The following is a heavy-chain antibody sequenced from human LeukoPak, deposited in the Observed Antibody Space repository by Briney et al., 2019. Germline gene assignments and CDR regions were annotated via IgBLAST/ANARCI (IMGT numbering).Heavy chain of an antibody. CDR2: IGPTGFDR. D-gene: IGHD1-14*01. V-gene: IGHV3-21*06. CDR3: ATETNGRHYDY. CDR1: GFTFSSYE. Sequence: GGSLRLSCEGSGFTFSSYEMNWVRQAPGKGLEWVASIGPTGFDRYHADSIKGRFTISRDNANNFLYLQMDSLRAEDTAVYYCATETNGRHYDYWGQGTLLTVSS. J-gene: IGHJ4*02.